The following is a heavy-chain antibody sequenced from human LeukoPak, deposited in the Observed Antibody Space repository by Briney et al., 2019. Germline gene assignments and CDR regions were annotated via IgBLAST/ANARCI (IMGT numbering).Heavy chain of an antibody. V-gene: IGHV1-18*01. CDR3: ARATPHCTNGVCYWSLNWFDP. J-gene: IGHJ5*02. D-gene: IGHD2-8*01. Sequence: ASVKVSCKASGYTFTSYGISWVRQAPGQGLEWMGWISAYNGNTNYAQKLQGRVTMTTDTSTSTAYMELRSLRSDDTAVYYCARATPHCTNGVCYWSLNWFDPWGQGTLVTVSS. CDR1: GYTFTSYG. CDR2: ISAYNGNT.